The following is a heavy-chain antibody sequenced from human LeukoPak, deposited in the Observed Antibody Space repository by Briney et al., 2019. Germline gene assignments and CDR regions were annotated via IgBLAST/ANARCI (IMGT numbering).Heavy chain of an antibody. Sequence: GGSLRLSCGASGFTFSNYWMTWVRQAPGKGLEWVANIKQDGSEEYYVDSVKGRFTISRDNAKNSLYLQMNSLRAEDTAVYYCARLSGTKFRFYYYYHGLDVWGQGTTVTVSS. CDR1: GFTFSNYW. CDR2: IKQDGSEE. V-gene: IGHV3-7*03. CDR3: ARLSGTKFRFYYYYHGLDV. J-gene: IGHJ6*02. D-gene: IGHD1-1*01.